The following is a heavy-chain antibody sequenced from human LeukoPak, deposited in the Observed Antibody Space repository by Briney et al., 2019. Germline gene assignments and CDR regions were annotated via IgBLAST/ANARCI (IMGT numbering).Heavy chain of an antibody. V-gene: IGHV1-2*04. CDR3: ARDDRFGDSGSSDFDY. J-gene: IGHJ4*02. Sequence: ASVKVSCKASGYTFTGYYMHWVRQAPGQGLEWMGWINPNSGGTNYAQKFQGWVTMTRDTSISTAYMELSRLRSEDTAVYYCARDDRFGDSGSSDFDYWGQGTLVTVSS. D-gene: IGHD1-26*01. CDR2: INPNSGGT. CDR1: GYTFTGYY.